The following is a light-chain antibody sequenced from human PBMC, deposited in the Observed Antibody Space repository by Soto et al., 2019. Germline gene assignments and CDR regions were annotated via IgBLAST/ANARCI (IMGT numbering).Light chain of an antibody. V-gene: IGKV3D-20*02. Sequence: ELVLTQSLGTLALSAGASANASCTASPSVSSSNLAWYQQKPGQAPRLLIYGASNRATGIPARFSGSGSGTDFTLTISSLEPEDFAVYYCQQRSNWPWTFGQGTKVDI. CDR2: GAS. CDR3: QQRSNWPWT. CDR1: PSVSSSN. J-gene: IGKJ1*01.